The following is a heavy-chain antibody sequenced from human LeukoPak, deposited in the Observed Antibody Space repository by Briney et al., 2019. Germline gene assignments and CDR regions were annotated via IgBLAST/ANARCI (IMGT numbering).Heavy chain of an antibody. CDR3: ARGLSFTVVSYYYYGMDV. V-gene: IGHV4-34*01. Sequence: PSETLSLTCAVYGGSFSGYYWSWIRQPPGKGLEWIGEINHSGSTNYNPSLKSRVTISVDTSQNQFSLKLSSVTAADTAVYYCARGLSFTVVSYYYYGMDVWGQGTTVTVSS. J-gene: IGHJ6*02. D-gene: IGHD4-23*01. CDR2: INHSGST. CDR1: GGSFSGYY.